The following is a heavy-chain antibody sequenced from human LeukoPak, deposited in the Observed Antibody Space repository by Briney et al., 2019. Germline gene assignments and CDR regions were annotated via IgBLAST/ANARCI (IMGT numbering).Heavy chain of an antibody. Sequence: SGTLSLTCTVSGGSISSYYWSWIRQPAGKGLEWIGRIYTSGSTNYNPSLKSRVTMSVDTSKNQFSLKLSSVTAADTAVYYCARVWCSSTSCYSDDAFDIWGQGTMVTVSS. J-gene: IGHJ3*02. CDR3: ARVWCSSTSCYSDDAFDI. CDR2: IYTSGST. V-gene: IGHV4-4*07. D-gene: IGHD2-2*01. CDR1: GGSISSYY.